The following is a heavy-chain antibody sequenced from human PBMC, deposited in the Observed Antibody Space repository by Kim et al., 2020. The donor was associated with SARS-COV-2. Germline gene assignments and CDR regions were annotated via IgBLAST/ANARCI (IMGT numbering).Heavy chain of an antibody. CDR1: GGTFSSYA. CDR3: ARDRSSSWYLHDY. J-gene: IGHJ4*02. D-gene: IGHD6-13*01. CDR2: IIPILGIA. V-gene: IGHV1-69*04. Sequence: SVKVSCKASGGTFSSYAISWVRQAPGQGLEWMGRIIPILGIANYAQKFQGRVTITADKSTSTTYMELSSLRSEDTAVYYCARDRSSSWYLHDYWGQGTLVTVSS.